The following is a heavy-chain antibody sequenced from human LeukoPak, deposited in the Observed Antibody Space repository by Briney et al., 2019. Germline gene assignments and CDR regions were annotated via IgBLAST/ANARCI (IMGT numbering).Heavy chain of an antibody. J-gene: IGHJ5*01. V-gene: IGHV4-39*07. Sequence: PSETLSLTCTVSGGSISGSTYYWGWIRQPPGKDLEWIGSIYESGSTYYNPSPKSRVTISVDTSKNQFSLKLRFVTAADTAVYYCARDAPQRLGYCSGGSCSNWFDSWGQGTLVTVSS. CDR1: GGSISGSTYY. CDR3: ARDAPQRLGYCSGGSCSNWFDS. CDR2: IYESGST. D-gene: IGHD2-15*01.